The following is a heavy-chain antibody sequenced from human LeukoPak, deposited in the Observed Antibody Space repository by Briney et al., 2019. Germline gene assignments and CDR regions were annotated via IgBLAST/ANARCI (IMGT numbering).Heavy chain of an antibody. D-gene: IGHD2-15*01. CDR1: GCTFSSYS. Sequence: GGSLRLSCAASGCTFSSYSMNWVRLAPGKGLEWVSSISSSSSYIYYADSVKGRFTISRDNAKNSLYLQMNSLRAEDTAVYYCARTRVVLVAATHFHYWGQGTLVTVSS. CDR3: ARTRVVLVAATHFHY. V-gene: IGHV3-21*01. CDR2: ISSSSSYI. J-gene: IGHJ4*02.